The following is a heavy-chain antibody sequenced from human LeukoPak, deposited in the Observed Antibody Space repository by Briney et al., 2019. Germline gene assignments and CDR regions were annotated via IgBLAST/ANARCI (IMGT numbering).Heavy chain of an antibody. V-gene: IGHV1-2*02. D-gene: IGHD3-10*01. J-gene: IGHJ3*02. CDR2: INPNSGGT. CDR3: ARDHSEDYYGSGSYYNGAFDI. Sequence: GASVKVSCKASGYTFTGYYMHWVRQAPGQGLEWMGWINPNSGGTNYAQKLQGRVTMTTDTSTSTAYMELRSLRSDDTAVYYCARDHSEDYYGSGSYYNGAFDIWGQGTMVTVSS. CDR1: GYTFTGYY.